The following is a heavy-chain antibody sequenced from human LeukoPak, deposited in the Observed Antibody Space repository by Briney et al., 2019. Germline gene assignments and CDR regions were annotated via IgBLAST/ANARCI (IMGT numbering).Heavy chain of an antibody. CDR1: GFTFSSYA. CDR3: AKGALQWLLHTPFDY. CDR2: ISGSGGST. D-gene: IGHD6-19*01. Sequence: GGSLRLSCAASGFTFSSYAMSWVRQAPGKGLEWVSGISGSGGSTYYADSVKGRFTISRDNSKNTLYLQMNSLRAEDTAVFYCAKGALQWLLHTPFDYWGQGTLVTVSS. J-gene: IGHJ4*02. V-gene: IGHV3-23*01.